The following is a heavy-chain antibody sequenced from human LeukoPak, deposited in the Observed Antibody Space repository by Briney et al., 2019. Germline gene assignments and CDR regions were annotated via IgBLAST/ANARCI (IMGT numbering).Heavy chain of an antibody. Sequence: SQTLSLTCTVSGGSISSGGYYWSWIRQPPGKGLEWIGYIYHSGSTYYNPSLKSRVTISVDRSKNQFSLKLSSVTAADTAVYYCARAGVAGSSSSSFDYWGQGTLVTVSS. CDR1: GGSISSGGYY. CDR2: IYHSGST. CDR3: ARAGVAGSSSSSFDY. J-gene: IGHJ4*02. V-gene: IGHV4-30-2*01. D-gene: IGHD6-6*01.